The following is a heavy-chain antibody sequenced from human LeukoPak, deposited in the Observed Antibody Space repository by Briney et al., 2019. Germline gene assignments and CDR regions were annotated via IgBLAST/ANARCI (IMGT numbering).Heavy chain of an antibody. CDR2: INHSGST. CDR1: GGSFSGYY. CDR3: ARGRPVPRYCSSTSCYRVAGYFDY. V-gene: IGHV4-34*01. D-gene: IGHD2-2*01. J-gene: IGHJ4*02. Sequence: SETLPLTCAVYGGSFSGYYWSWIRQPPGKGLEWIGEINHSGSTNYNPSLKSRVTISVDTSKNQFSLKLSSVTAADTAVYYCARGRPVPRYCSSTSCYRVAGYFDYWGQGTLVTVSS.